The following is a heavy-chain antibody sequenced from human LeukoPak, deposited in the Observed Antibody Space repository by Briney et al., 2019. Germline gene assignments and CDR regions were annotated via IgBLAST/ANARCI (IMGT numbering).Heavy chain of an antibody. D-gene: IGHD3-22*01. CDR3: ASSWDDSRSYYFDY. J-gene: IGHJ4*02. V-gene: IGHV4-59*08. Sequence: PSETLSLTCTVSGGSISSYYWSWIRQPPGKGLEWIGYIYYSGSTNYNPSLKSRVSISVDTSKNQFSLKLSSVTAADTAVYYCASSWDDSRSYYFDYWGQGTLVTVSS. CDR1: GGSISSYY. CDR2: IYYSGST.